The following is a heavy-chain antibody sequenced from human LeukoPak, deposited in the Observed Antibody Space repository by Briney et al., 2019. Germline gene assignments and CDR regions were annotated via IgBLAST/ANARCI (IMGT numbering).Heavy chain of an antibody. Sequence: ASVKVSCKTSGYTFTTYGIGWLRQAPGQGLEWMAWISGDNGDTNYAQKFQGRVTMTTDTSTSTAYMDLRSLRSDDTAVYYCARAWVAGPKYFDYWGQGTLVTVSS. CDR2: ISGDNGDT. CDR3: ARAWVAGPKYFDY. J-gene: IGHJ4*02. V-gene: IGHV1-18*01. CDR1: GYTFTTYG. D-gene: IGHD6-19*01.